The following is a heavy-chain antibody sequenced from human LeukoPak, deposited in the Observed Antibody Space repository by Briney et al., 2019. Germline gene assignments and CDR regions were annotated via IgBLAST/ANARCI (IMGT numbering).Heavy chain of an antibody. Sequence: ASVKVSCKASGYTFTSYGISWVRQAPGQGLEWMGWISAYNGNTNYAQRLQGRDTMTTDTSTSTAYMELRSLRSDDTAVYYCARDQRTTGTTLYHWGQGTLVTVSS. D-gene: IGHD1-1*01. CDR3: ARDQRTTGTTLYH. CDR2: ISAYNGNT. V-gene: IGHV1-18*01. J-gene: IGHJ4*02. CDR1: GYTFTSYG.